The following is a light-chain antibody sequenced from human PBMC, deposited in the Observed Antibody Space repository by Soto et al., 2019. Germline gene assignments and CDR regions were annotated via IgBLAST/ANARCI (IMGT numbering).Light chain of an antibody. V-gene: IGKV1-39*01. Sequence: DIQMTQSPSSLSASVGDRVTITCRASQSISSHLNWYQHKPGKAPKLLIYAASSFQSGVPSRFSASGSGTDFTLTISTLQPEDFATYYGQQSYSTPYTFGQGTKLEI. CDR3: QQSYSTPYT. J-gene: IGKJ2*01. CDR1: QSISSH. CDR2: AAS.